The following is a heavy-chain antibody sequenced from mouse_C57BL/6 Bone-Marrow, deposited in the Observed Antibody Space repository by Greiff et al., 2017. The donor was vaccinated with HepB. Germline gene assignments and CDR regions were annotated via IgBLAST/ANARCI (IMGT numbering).Heavy chain of an antibody. Sequence: EESGPGLVKPSQSLSLTCSVTGYSITSGYYWNWIRQFPGNKLEWMGYISYDGSNNYNPSLKNRISITRDTSKNQFFLKLNSVTTEDTATYYCARDYYGPDYWGQGTTLTVSS. CDR2: ISYDGSN. CDR1: GYSITSGYY. V-gene: IGHV3-6*01. J-gene: IGHJ2*01. D-gene: IGHD1-2*01. CDR3: ARDYYGPDY.